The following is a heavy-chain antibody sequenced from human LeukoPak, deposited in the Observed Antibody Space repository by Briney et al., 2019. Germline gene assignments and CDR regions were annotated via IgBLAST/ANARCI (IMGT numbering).Heavy chain of an antibody. J-gene: IGHJ6*02. D-gene: IGHD6-19*01. V-gene: IGHV3-9*01. Sequence: GGSLRLSCAASGFTFDDYAMHWVRQAPGKGLEWVSGISWNSGSIGYADSVKGRFTISRDNANNSLYLQMNSLRAEDTALYYCAKDYRGWYFSFGTDVWGQGTTVTVSS. CDR1: GFTFDDYA. CDR3: AKDYRGWYFSFGTDV. CDR2: ISWNSGSI.